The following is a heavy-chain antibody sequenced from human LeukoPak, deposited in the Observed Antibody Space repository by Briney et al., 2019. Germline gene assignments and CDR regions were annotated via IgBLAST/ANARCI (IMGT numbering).Heavy chain of an antibody. J-gene: IGHJ4*02. V-gene: IGHV3-30*02. CDR1: GFTFSNAW. CDR3: AKDFEYSSSSPDY. D-gene: IGHD6-6*01. Sequence: PGGSLRLSCAASGFTFSNAWMSWVRQAPGKGLEWVAFIRYDGSNKYYADSVKGRFTISRDNSKNTLYLQMNSLRAEDTAVYYCAKDFEYSSSSPDYWGQGTLVTVSS. CDR2: IRYDGSNK.